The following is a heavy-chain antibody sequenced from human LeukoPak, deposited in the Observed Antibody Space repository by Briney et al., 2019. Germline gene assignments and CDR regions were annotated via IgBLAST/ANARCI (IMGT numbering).Heavy chain of an antibody. Sequence: GGSLRLSCAASGFTVSSNYMSWVRQAPGKGLEWVSSISGSGGGTYYADSVKGRFTISRDNSKNSLFLQMNNLRAEDTAVYYCSKRGAYYFDYWGQGTLVTVSS. CDR3: SKRGAYYFDY. CDR1: GFTVSSNY. V-gene: IGHV3-23*01. J-gene: IGHJ4*02. D-gene: IGHD1-26*01. CDR2: ISGSGGGT.